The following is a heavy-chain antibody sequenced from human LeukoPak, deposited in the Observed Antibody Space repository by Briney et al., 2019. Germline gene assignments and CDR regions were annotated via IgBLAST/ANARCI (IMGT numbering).Heavy chain of an antibody. D-gene: IGHD2-2*01. Sequence: GASVKVSCKASGYTFTGYYVHWVRQAPGQGLEWMGRVDPTSGDTIYGQRFQDRVTMTRDTSISTAYMELSSLRSDDTAVYYCARGYCTTTSCREGHDYWGQGTLVTVSS. CDR3: ARGYCTTTSCREGHDY. V-gene: IGHV1-2*06. CDR2: VDPTSGDT. CDR1: GYTFTGYY. J-gene: IGHJ4*02.